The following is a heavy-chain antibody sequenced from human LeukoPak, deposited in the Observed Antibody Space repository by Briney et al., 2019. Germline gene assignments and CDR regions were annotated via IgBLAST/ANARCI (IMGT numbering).Heavy chain of an antibody. CDR1: GFTFSSYD. CDR3: ARSPRGYSSSKSPNPYYYGMDV. CDR2: INPNSGGT. D-gene: IGHD6-6*01. Sequence: GGSLRLSCAASGFTFSSYDIHWVRQAPGQGLEWMGWINPNSGGTNYAQRFQGRVTMTRDTSISTAYMELSRLRSDDTAVYYCARSPRGYSSSKSPNPYYYGMDVWGQGTTVTVSS. V-gene: IGHV1-2*02. J-gene: IGHJ6*02.